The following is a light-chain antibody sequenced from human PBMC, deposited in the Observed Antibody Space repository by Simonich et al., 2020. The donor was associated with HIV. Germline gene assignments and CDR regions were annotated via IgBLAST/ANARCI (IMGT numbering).Light chain of an antibody. CDR1: SSAVGGYSY. V-gene: IGLV2-14*01. Sequence: QSALTQPASVSGSPGQSITISCTGTSSAVGGYSYVSWFQQHPGKAPKLMIYDVSQRPSGVSNRFSGSKYGNTASLTISGLQAEDEADYYCSSYTSSNSVVFGGGTKLTVL. CDR2: DVS. CDR3: SSYTSSNSVV. J-gene: IGLJ2*01.